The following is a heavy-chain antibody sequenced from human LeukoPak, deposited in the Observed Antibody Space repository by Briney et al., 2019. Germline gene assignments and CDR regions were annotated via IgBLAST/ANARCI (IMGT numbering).Heavy chain of an antibody. Sequence: GGSLRLSCATSGFTFGDYPMNWVRQRPGKGLELVGIMRSRTKGGTTDYAASVKGRFTISRDDSKATVYLQMDSLKTEDTAVYYCSRDLGTTETGDDYWGQGTLVTVSS. CDR1: GFTFGDYP. J-gene: IGHJ4*02. CDR3: SRDLGTTETGDDY. D-gene: IGHD4-17*01. V-gene: IGHV3-49*04. CDR2: MRSRTKGGTT.